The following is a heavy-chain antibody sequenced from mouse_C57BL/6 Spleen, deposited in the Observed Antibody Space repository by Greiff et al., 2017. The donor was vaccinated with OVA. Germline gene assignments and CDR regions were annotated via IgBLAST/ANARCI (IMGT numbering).Heavy chain of an antibody. Sequence: VQVVESGAELVKPGASVKLSCKASGYTFTEYTIHWVKQRSGQGLEWIGWFYPGSGSIKYNEKFKDKATLTADKSSSTVYMELSRLTSEDSAVYFCARQQEAVLRGWFAYWGQGTLVTVSA. CDR1: GYTFTEYT. CDR2: FYPGSGSI. V-gene: IGHV1-62-2*01. CDR3: ARQQEAVLRGWFAY. D-gene: IGHD1-1*01. J-gene: IGHJ3*01.